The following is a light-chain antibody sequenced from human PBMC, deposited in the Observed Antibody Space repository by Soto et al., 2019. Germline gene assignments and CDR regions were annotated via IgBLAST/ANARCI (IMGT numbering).Light chain of an antibody. CDR3: QHWNNYLWT. Sequence: DIQMTQSPSTLSASVGDRVTTTCRASQTINDWLAWYQQKPGKAPKLLIYKTSSLESGVPSRFSGSGSGTEFTLTISGLQPEDFATYHCQHWNNYLWTFGQGTKVEIK. J-gene: IGKJ1*01. V-gene: IGKV1-5*03. CDR2: KTS. CDR1: QTINDW.